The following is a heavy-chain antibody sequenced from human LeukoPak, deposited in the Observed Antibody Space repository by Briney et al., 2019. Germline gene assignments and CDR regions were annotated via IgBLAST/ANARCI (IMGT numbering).Heavy chain of an antibody. J-gene: IGHJ6*03. D-gene: IGHD3-9*01. V-gene: IGHV3-21*01. CDR2: ISSSSSYI. Sequence: GGSLRLSCAASGFTFSSYSMNWVRQAPGKGLEWVSSISSSSSYIYYADSVKGRFTISRDNAKNSLYLQMNSLRAKDTAVYYCARVNYDILTGYYMPYYYYYYMDVWGKGTTVTISS. CDR3: ARVNYDILTGYYMPYYYYYYMDV. CDR1: GFTFSSYS.